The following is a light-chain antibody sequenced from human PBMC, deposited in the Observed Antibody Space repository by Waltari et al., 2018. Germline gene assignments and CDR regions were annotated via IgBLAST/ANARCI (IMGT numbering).Light chain of an antibody. Sequence: QTVVTQEPSLTVSPGGTVTLTCASSTGAVTSGYFPTSFQQRPGQPPRSRIYRAHNKHSWPPARFPGALMGGKAALTLSGVQPEDEADYYCLLFYGGAYVFGTGTKLTVL. J-gene: IGLJ1*01. CDR2: RAH. CDR3: LLFYGGAYV. V-gene: IGLV7-43*01. CDR1: TGAVTSGYF.